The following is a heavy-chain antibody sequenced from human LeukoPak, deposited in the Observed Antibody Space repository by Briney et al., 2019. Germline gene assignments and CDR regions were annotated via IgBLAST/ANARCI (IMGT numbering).Heavy chain of an antibody. J-gene: IGHJ4*02. D-gene: IGHD6-6*01. CDR3: AKDFIGYSTSLY. CDR2: ISGSGAVT. V-gene: IGHV3-23*01. CDR1: GFIFSSFV. Sequence: PGGSLRLSCNASGFIFSSFVMSWVRQAPGKGQEWASSISGSGAVTYYADSVKGRFTISRDNSMNTLNLQMNSLSVDDTAVYYCAKDFIGYSTSLYWGQGTLVSVSS.